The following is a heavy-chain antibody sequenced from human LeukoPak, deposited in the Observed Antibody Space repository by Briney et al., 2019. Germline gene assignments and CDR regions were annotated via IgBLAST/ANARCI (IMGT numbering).Heavy chain of an antibody. CDR2: IYYSGST. CDR1: GGSISSYY. J-gene: IGHJ3*02. V-gene: IGHV4-59*01. D-gene: IGHD3-3*01. CDR3: ASLTIFGVDGDI. Sequence: SETLSLTCTVSGGSISSYYWSWIRQPPGKGLEWIGHIYYSGSTYYNPSFKRRVIISVDTSKSQFSLQLNSVTAADTAVYYCASLTIFGVDGDIWGQGTMVTVSS.